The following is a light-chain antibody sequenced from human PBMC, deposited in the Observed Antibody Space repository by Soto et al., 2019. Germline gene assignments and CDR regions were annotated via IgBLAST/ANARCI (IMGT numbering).Light chain of an antibody. V-gene: IGKV1-6*01. Sequence: ASQITQSGPSLSESVGERVTIACRASQGIRNDLGWDQQKPGNAHRLLIYAASSLQAGVPSRFSGSGSGTDFTLTISSLQPEDVATYYCQNYNRAPQTLGHGTKV. CDR2: AAS. CDR3: QNYNRAPQT. CDR1: QGIRND. J-gene: IGKJ1*01.